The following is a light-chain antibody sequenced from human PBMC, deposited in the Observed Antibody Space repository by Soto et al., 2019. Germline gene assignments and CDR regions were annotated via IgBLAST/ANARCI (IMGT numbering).Light chain of an antibody. CDR3: QQSYSSPRT. J-gene: IGKJ1*01. Sequence: EVVLAQSPGTLSLSPGERATLSCRASQSVSSDYLAWYQQKPGQAPRLLIYDASNRATGIPGRFSGSGSGTDFTLTISRLQPEDFATYYCQQSYSSPRTFGQGTKVDIK. CDR1: QSVSSDY. CDR2: DAS. V-gene: IGKV3-20*01.